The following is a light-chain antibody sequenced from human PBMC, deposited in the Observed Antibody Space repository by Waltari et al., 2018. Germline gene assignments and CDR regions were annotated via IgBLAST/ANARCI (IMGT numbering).Light chain of an antibody. CDR3: QQYHDYPWT. V-gene: IGKV1-8*01. CDR2: AAS. CDR1: QGVSTY. Sequence: AIRMTQSPSSLSASIGDRVTISCRARQGVSTYFAWYQQKPGKAPSLMIHAASTLQTGVPSRFSGSGTGTDFTLTITCLQSADFAIYFCQQYHDYPWTFGQGTKVEI. J-gene: IGKJ1*01.